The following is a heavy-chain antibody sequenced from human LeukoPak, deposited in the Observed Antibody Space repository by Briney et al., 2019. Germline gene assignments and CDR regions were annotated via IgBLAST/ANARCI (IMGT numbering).Heavy chain of an antibody. CDR3: ARGGRGFRTYYDFWSGYYKTYYFDY. CDR2: MNPNSGNT. CDR1: GYTFTSYD. J-gene: IGHJ4*02. D-gene: IGHD3-3*01. V-gene: IGHV1-8*03. Sequence: ASVKVSCKASGYTFTSYDINWVRQATGQGLEWMGWMNPNSGNTGYAQKFQGRVTITRNTSISTAYMELSSLRSEDTAAYYCARGGRGFRTYYDFWSGYYKTYYFDYWGQGTLVTVSS.